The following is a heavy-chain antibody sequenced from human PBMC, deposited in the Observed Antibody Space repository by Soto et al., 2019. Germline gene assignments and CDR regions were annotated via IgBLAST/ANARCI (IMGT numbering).Heavy chain of an antibody. D-gene: IGHD3-10*01. V-gene: IGHV3-9*01. Sequence: SLRLSCAASGFTFDDYAMHWVRQAPGKGLEWVSGISWNSGSIGYADSVKGRFTISRDNAKNSLYLQMNSLRAEDTALYYCAKATGPTYYGAAFDIWGQGTMVTVS. CDR1: GFTFDDYA. CDR2: ISWNSGSI. CDR3: AKATGPTYYGAAFDI. J-gene: IGHJ3*02.